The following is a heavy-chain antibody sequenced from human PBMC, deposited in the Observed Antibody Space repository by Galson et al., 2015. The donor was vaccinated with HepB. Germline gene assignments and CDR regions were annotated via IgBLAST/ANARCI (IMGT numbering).Heavy chain of an antibody. J-gene: IGHJ3*02. CDR1: GYTFTSYG. CDR2: ISAYNGNT. Sequence: SVKVSCKASGYTFTSYGISWVRQAPGQGLEWMGWISAYNGNTNYAQNLQGRVTMTTDTSTSTAYMELRSLRSDDTAVYYCARVRRRDGYNFDIWGQGTMVTVSS. V-gene: IGHV1-18*01. CDR3: ARVRRRDGYNFDI. D-gene: IGHD5-24*01.